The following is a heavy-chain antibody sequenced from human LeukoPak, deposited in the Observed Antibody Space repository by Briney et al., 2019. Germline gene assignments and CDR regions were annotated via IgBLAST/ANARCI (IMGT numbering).Heavy chain of an antibody. CDR1: GFTFSQNW. CDR3: LTILETTIDAFDI. V-gene: IGHV3-74*01. Sequence: PGGSPRLSCAASGFTFSQNWLHWVRQAPGKGLVWVSRISPDDKSTSYADSVKGRFTISRDDAKKTLYLQMNSLRAEDTAVYYCLTILETTIDAFDIWGQGTMVTVSS. J-gene: IGHJ3*02. CDR2: ISPDDKST. D-gene: IGHD1-26*01.